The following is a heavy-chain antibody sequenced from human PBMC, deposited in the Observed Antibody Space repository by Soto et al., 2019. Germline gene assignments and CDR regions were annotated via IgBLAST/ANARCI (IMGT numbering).Heavy chain of an antibody. CDR1: GYTFTGYY. D-gene: IGHD6-13*01. Sequence: ASVKVSCKASGYTFTGYYMHWVRQAPGQGLEWMGWINPNSGGTNYAQKFQGRVTMTRDTSISTAYMELSRLRSDDTAVYYCARVAPIAAAGILYNYYGMDVWGQGTTVTV. J-gene: IGHJ6*02. V-gene: IGHV1-2*02. CDR2: INPNSGGT. CDR3: ARVAPIAAAGILYNYYGMDV.